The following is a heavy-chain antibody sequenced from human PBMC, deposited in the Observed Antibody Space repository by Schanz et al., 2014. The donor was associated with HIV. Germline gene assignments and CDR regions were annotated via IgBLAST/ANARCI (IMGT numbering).Heavy chain of an antibody. D-gene: IGHD2-2*01. CDR3: AKVGRIYSTTWIDY. Sequence: QVQLVESGGGVVQPGRSLRLSCAASGFSFSTYGMHWVRQAPGKGREWGAVISYDGSNEYYGDSVKGRFTISRDNSKNTLYLQMNSLRREDTAVYYCAKVGRIYSTTWIDYWGQGTLVTVSS. CDR1: GFSFSTYG. V-gene: IGHV3-30*18. J-gene: IGHJ4*02. CDR2: ISYDGSNE.